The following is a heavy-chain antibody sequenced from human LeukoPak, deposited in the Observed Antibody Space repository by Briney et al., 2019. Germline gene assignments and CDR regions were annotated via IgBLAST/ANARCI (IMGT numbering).Heavy chain of an antibody. CDR1: GGSISSYY. J-gene: IGHJ6*03. D-gene: IGHD2-2*01. Sequence: SETLSLTCTVSGGSISSYYWSWIRQPPGKGLEWIGYIYYSGSTNYNPSLKSRVTISVGTSKSQFSLKLSSVTAADTAVYYCARDGSPDIVVVPAAQYYYYYMDVWGKGTTVTVSS. CDR3: ARDGSPDIVVVPAAQYYYYYMDV. V-gene: IGHV4-59*01. CDR2: IYYSGST.